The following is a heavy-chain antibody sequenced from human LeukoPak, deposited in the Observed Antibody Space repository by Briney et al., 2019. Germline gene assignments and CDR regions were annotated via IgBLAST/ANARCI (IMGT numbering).Heavy chain of an antibody. CDR2: ISYDGSNK. CDR1: GFTFSSYA. CDR3: ARDPSPDIVVVVAATRAY. V-gene: IGHV3-30-3*01. D-gene: IGHD2-15*01. J-gene: IGHJ4*02. Sequence: GRSLRLSCAASGFTFSSYAMHWVRQAPGKGLEWVAVISYDGSNKYYADSVKGRFTISRDNSKNTLYLQMNSLRAEDTAVYYCARDPSPDIVVVVAATRAYWGQGTLVTVSS.